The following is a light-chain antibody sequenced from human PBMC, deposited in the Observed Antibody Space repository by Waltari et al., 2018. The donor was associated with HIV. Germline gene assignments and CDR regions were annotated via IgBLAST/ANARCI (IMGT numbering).Light chain of an antibody. J-gene: IGLJ2*01. CDR2: DVS. CDR3: SSYTSSSTPLVV. Sequence: QSALTQPASVSGSPGQSITISCTGTSSDVGGYNYVSWYQQHPGKAPKLLIYDVSKRPSGVSNPFSGSNSGNTASLTIFGLQAEDEADYYCSSYTSSSTPLVVFGGGTKLTVL. V-gene: IGLV2-14*03. CDR1: SSDVGGYNY.